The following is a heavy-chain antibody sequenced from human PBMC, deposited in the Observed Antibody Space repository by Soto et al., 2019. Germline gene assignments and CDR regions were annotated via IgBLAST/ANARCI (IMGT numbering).Heavy chain of an antibody. V-gene: IGHV1-18*01. D-gene: IGHD2-15*01. CDR3: ARDCSGGSCYYYGMDV. J-gene: IGHJ6*02. CDR1: GYTFTSYG. Sequence: QVQLVQSGAEVKKPGASVKVSCKASGYTFTSYGISWVRQAPGQGLEWMGWISAYNGNTNYAQKLQGRGTMTTDTTTSTAYMELRSLRSDDTAVYYCARDCSGGSCYYYGMDVWGQGTTVTVSS. CDR2: ISAYNGNT.